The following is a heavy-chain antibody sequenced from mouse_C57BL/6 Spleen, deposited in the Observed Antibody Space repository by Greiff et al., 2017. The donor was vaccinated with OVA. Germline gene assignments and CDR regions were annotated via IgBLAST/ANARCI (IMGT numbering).Heavy chain of an antibody. CDR3: ARVGDGSLVEPSYSFDY. CDR1: GYSFTDYN. Sequence: EVQLQQSGPELVKPGASVKISCKASGYSFTDYNMNWVKQSNGKSLEWIGVINPNYGTTSYNQKFKGKATLTVDQSSSTAYMQLNSLTSEDSAVYYCARVGDGSLVEPSYSFDYWGQGTTLTVSS. CDR2: INPNYGTT. J-gene: IGHJ2*01. D-gene: IGHD2-10*02. V-gene: IGHV1-39*01.